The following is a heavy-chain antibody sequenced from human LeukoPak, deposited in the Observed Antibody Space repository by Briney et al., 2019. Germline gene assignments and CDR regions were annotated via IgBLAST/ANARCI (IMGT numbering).Heavy chain of an antibody. CDR2: IFSST. CDR3: ARRAGAYSHPYDY. J-gene: IGHJ4*02. Sequence: GGSLRLSCTVSGFTVSSNSMSWVRQAPGKGLEWVSFIFSSTHYSDSVKGRFTISRDNSKNTLYLQMNSLRAEDTAVYYCARRAGAYSHPYDYWGQGTLVTVSS. CDR1: GFTVSSNS. D-gene: IGHD4/OR15-4a*01. V-gene: IGHV3-53*01.